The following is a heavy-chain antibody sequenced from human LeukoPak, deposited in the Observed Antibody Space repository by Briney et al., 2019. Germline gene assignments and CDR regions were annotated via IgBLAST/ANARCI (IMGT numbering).Heavy chain of an antibody. J-gene: IGHJ4*02. CDR1: GYTFTSYG. Sequence: ASVKVSCKASGYTFTSYGISWVRQAPGQGLEWMGWISAYNGNTNYAQKLQGRVTMTTDTSTSTAYMELRSLRSDDTAVYYCARDRGIVGAPTVFDYWGQGTLVTVSS. CDR3: ARDRGIVGAPTVFDY. D-gene: IGHD1-26*01. CDR2: ISAYNGNT. V-gene: IGHV1-18*01.